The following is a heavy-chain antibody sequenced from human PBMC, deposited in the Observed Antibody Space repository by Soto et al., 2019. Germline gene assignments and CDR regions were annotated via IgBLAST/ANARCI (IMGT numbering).Heavy chain of an antibody. CDR2: INNSGST. CDR1: GGSFSGYY. CDR3: ARGRNITIFGVVIIRGAFDY. V-gene: IGHV4-34*01. D-gene: IGHD3-3*01. J-gene: IGHJ4*02. Sequence: QVQLQQWGAGLLKPSATLSLTCAVYGGSFSGYYWRWIRQPPGKGLEWIGEINNSGSTNYNPSLKSRVTISVDTSKNQFSLMLSSVTAADTAVYYCARGRNITIFGVVIIRGAFDYWGQGTLVTVSS.